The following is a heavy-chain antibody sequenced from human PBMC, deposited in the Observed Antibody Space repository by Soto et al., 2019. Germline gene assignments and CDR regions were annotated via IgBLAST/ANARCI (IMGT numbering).Heavy chain of an antibody. V-gene: IGHV2-5*02. CDR2: LYWDDDK. D-gene: IGHD6-19*01. J-gene: IGHJ4*02. CDR1: GFSLNTNAVG. CDR3: AHRRVRDSSGENFDS. Sequence: QITLKESGPTLVKPTQTLTLTCTFSGFSLNTNAVGVAWIRQPPGKALEWLALLYWDDDKRYSPSLKSRLTITTDSSKIQVVLPMTNMDPEDTATYYCAHRRVRDSSGENFDSWGQGTLVTVSS.